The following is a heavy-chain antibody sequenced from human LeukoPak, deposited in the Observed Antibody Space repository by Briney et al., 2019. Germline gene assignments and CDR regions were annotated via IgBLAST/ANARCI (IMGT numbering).Heavy chain of an antibody. CDR2: INPNSHGT. CDR1: GYTFIGYY. CDR3: GRAILGGGSGDFDY. V-gene: IGHV1-2*02. D-gene: IGHD3-10*01. J-gene: IGHJ4*02. Sequence: ASVKVSCKASGYTFIGYYIHWVRQAPGQGLEWRGWINPNSHGTNYAQKFQGRVTMTRDTSISTAYMELNRLGSADTAVYYCGRAILGGGSGDFDYWGQGTLVTVSS.